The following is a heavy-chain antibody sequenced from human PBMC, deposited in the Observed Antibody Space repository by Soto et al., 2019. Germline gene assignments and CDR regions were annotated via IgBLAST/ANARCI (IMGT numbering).Heavy chain of an antibody. CDR2: ISSTSRYI. V-gene: IGHV3-21*01. J-gene: IGHJ6*02. CDR3: ARSTYSSGTYYGVDV. Sequence: EVQLVESGGGLVKPGGSLRLSCAASGFTFIDSSMTWVRQSPGMGLEWVASISSTSRYIYYADSLKGRFTISRDDAKNSLYLEMNSLRAEDTAVYYCARSTYSSGTYYGVDVWGQGTTVTVSS. D-gene: IGHD3-22*01. CDR1: GFTFIDSS.